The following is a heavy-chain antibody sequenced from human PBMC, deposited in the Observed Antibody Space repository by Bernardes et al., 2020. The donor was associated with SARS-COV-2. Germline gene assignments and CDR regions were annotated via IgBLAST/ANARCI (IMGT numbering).Heavy chain of an antibody. D-gene: IGHD2-15*01. V-gene: IGHV4-39*01. J-gene: IGHJ5*01. CDR3: ARWRLYCSGGSCYSNWFDP. Sequence: SETLSLTCTVSGGSISSSSYYWGWIRQPPGKGLEWIWSIYYSGSTYYNPSLKSRVTISVDTSKNQFSLKLSSVTAADTAVYYCARWRLYCSGGSCYSNWFDPWGQGTTVTVSS. CDR1: GGSISSSSYY. CDR2: IYYSGST.